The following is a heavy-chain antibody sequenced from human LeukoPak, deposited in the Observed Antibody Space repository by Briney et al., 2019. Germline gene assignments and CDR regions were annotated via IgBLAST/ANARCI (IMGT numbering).Heavy chain of an antibody. CDR1: GFTFSNAW. CDR3: TADPPAAISYYYMDV. CDR2: IKSKTDGGTT. D-gene: IGHD2-2*01. V-gene: IGHV3-15*01. Sequence: GGSLRLSCAASGFTFSNAWMSWVRQAPGKGLEWVGRIKSKTDGGTTDYAAPVKGRFTISRDDSKNTLYLQMNSLKTEDTAVYYSTADPPAAISYYYMDVWGKGTTVTISS. J-gene: IGHJ6*03.